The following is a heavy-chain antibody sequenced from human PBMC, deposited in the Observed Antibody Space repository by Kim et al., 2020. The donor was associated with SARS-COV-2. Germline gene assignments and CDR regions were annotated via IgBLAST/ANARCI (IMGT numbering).Heavy chain of an antibody. V-gene: IGHV4-34*01. Sequence: SETLSLTCAVYGGSFSGYWWSWIRQPPGGGLEWIGEINHSGSTNYSPSLKSRVTISVDTSKTQFSLKLSSVTAADTALYYCARIYVAVALDYWGQGTLVTVSS. D-gene: IGHD6-19*01. CDR1: GGSFSGYW. CDR2: INHSGST. CDR3: ARIYVAVALDY. J-gene: IGHJ4*02.